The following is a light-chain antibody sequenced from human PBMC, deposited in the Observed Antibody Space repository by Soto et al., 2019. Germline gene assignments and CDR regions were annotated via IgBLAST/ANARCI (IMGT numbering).Light chain of an antibody. V-gene: IGLV2-14*01. CDR1: SSDVGGYNY. J-gene: IGLJ1*01. CDR2: EVS. Sequence: QSVLTQPASVSGSPGQSITISCTGTSSDVGGYNYVSWYQQHPGKAPKLMIYEVSNQPSRVSNRFSGSKSGNTASLTISGLQAEDEADYYCSSYTRSSTSYVFGTGTKLTVL. CDR3: SSYTRSSTSYV.